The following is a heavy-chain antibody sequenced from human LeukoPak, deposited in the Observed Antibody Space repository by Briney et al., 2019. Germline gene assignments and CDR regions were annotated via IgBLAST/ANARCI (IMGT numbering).Heavy chain of an antibody. CDR2: MNPNSGNT. CDR3: ARGVEMATITVWSYYYYMDV. CDR1: GYTLTSYD. D-gene: IGHD5-24*01. J-gene: IGHJ6*03. V-gene: IGHV1-8*01. Sequence: ASVKVSCKASGYTLTSYDINWVRQATGQGLEWMGWMNPNSGNTGYAQKFQGRVTMTRNTSISTAYMELSSLRSEDTAVYYCARGVEMATITVWSYYYYMDVWGKGTTVTVSS.